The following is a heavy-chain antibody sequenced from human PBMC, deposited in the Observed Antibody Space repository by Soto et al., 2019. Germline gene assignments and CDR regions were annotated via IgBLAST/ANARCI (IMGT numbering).Heavy chain of an antibody. J-gene: IGHJ4*02. Sequence: QLVESGGGLIQPGGSRRLSCAASGFTVSSYYMSWVRQAPGKGLEWVSVVYSTGSTYYADSVQGRFTISRDISKSMIDIQMDSLRAEDTAVYYWAREGMGFGYWGQGTLVTVSS. CDR1: GFTVSSYY. D-gene: IGHD3-16*01. CDR2: VYSTGST. V-gene: IGHV3-53*01. CDR3: AREGMGFGY.